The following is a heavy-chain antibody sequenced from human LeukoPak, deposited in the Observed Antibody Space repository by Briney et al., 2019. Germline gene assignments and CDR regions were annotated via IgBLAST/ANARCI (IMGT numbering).Heavy chain of an antibody. J-gene: IGHJ6*04. CDR1: WGPLSVYY. CDR3: ARGGLENCSSTICRRGMDV. Sequence: PSETLSHTCAVYWGPLSVYYWMGLRPPRGRGLEWSGNISHCGNTNHNAPHKTRVTISVDTSKTEFSLTVIAVTPADGAVFLCARGGLENCSSTICRRGMDVWGEGSTGTVSP. D-gene: IGHD2-2*01. V-gene: IGHV4-34*01. CDR2: ISHCGNT.